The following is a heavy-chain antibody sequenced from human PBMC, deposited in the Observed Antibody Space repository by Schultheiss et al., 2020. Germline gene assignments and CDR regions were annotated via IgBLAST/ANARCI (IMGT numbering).Heavy chain of an antibody. Sequence: SVKVSCKASGGTFSSYAISWVRQAPGQGLEWMGGIIPIFGTANYAQKFQGRVTITADESTSTAYMELSSLRSEDTAVYYCAGGTLTYYDFWSGYSPYYYYGMDVWGQGTTVTGSS. CDR1: GGTFSSYA. D-gene: IGHD3-3*01. V-gene: IGHV1-69*13. J-gene: IGHJ6*02. CDR3: AGGTLTYYDFWSGYSPYYYYGMDV. CDR2: IIPIFGTA.